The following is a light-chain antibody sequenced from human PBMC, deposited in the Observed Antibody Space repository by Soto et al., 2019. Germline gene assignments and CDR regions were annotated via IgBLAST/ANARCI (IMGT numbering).Light chain of an antibody. CDR3: CSYALSRPVV. CDR2: EVS. Sequence: QSVLTQPASVSGSPGQSITISCSGSSNDIGKYNLVSWYQQHPGKAPKLIIDEVSERPSGVSNRFSGSKSDNTASLTISGLQAEDEAYYYCCSYALSRPVVFGGGTKLTVL. J-gene: IGLJ3*02. V-gene: IGLV2-23*02. CDR1: SNDIGKYNL.